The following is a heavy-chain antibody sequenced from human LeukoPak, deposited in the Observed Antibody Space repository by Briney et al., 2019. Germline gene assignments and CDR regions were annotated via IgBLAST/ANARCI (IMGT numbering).Heavy chain of an antibody. D-gene: IGHD3-22*01. V-gene: IGHV4-59*01. CDR2: IYYSGST. J-gene: IGHJ3*02. Sequence: SETLSLTCTVSGGSISSYYWSWIRRPPGKGLEWIGYIYYSGSTNYNPSLRSRVTISVDTSKNQFSLKLSSVTAADTAVYYCARDGRHTYYYDSSGYYSSFAFDIWGQGTMVTVSS. CDR3: ARDGRHTYYYDSSGYYSSFAFDI. CDR1: GGSISSYY.